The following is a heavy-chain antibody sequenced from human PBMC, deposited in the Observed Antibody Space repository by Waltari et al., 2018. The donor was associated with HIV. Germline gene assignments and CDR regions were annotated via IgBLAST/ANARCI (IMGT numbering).Heavy chain of an antibody. V-gene: IGHV3-23*01. CDR2: IIGSGDKT. D-gene: IGHD1-1*01. CDR3: AKAPGVNGVNYFDY. J-gene: IGHJ4*02. CDR1: GFTFSNYA. Sequence: EVQLLESGGGLVQPGGSLRLSCAASGFTFSNYAMSWVRQAPGKGLEFVSTIIGSGDKTYYADSVNGRFTISRDNSKNTLFMQMNSLRADDTAVYYCAKAPGVNGVNYFDYWGQGSLVTVTS.